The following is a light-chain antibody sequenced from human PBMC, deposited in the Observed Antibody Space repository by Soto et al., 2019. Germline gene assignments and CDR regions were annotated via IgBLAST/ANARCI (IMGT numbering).Light chain of an antibody. CDR3: QQYGSSPT. CDR2: GAS. Sequence: DIVLTQSPGTLSLSPGERATLSCRASQTVGSNLAWYQLKPGQAPRRLIYGASSRATGIPDRFSGSGSGTDFTLTISRLEPEDFAVYYCQQYGSSPTFGEGTRLENK. CDR1: QTVGSN. J-gene: IGKJ5*01. V-gene: IGKV3-20*01.